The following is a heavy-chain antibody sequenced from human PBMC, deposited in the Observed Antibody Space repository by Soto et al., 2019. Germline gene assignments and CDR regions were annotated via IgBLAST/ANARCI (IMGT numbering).Heavy chain of an antibody. D-gene: IGHD2-15*01. V-gene: IGHV3-30*18. CDR1: GFTFSSYG. Sequence: SLRLSCAASGFTFSSYGMHWVRQAPGKGLEWVAVISYDGSNKYYADSVKGRFTISRDNSKNTLYLQMNSLRAEDTAVYYCAKDYRRLYQLASYFDYWGQGTLVTVSS. CDR3: AKDYRRLYQLASYFDY. J-gene: IGHJ4*02. CDR2: ISYDGSNK.